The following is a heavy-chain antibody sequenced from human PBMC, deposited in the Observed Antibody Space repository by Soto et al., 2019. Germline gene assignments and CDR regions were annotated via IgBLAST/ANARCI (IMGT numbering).Heavy chain of an antibody. Sequence: QVQLVQSGAEVKKPGSSVTVSCKASGGTFSSYAISWVRQAPGQGLEWMGGIIPIFGTANYAQKFQGRVTITADEATSKDYMELSSLRSDDTAVYYCASSYCSGGSCDYYYGMDVWGQGTTVTVSS. V-gene: IGHV1-69*12. J-gene: IGHJ6*02. CDR2: IIPIFGTA. D-gene: IGHD2-15*01. CDR3: ASSYCSGGSCDYYYGMDV. CDR1: GGTFSSYA.